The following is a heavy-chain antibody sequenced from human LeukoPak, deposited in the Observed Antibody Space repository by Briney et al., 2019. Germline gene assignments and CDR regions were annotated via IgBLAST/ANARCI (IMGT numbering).Heavy chain of an antibody. D-gene: IGHD3-22*01. J-gene: IGHJ4*02. CDR1: GFSFSAYP. CDR3: ATYGDYYDSSKDY. Sequence: GGSLRLSCAASGFSFSAYPMGWVRQAPGKGLQWLSGISASGDVTFHADRVKGRFAISRDNSKNTLYLQMTGLRAGDTAEYYCATYGDYYDSSKDYWGQGTLVTVSS. CDR2: ISASGDVT. V-gene: IGHV3-23*01.